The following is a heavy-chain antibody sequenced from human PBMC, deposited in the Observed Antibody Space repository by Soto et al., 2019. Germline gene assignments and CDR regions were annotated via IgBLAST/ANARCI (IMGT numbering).Heavy chain of an antibody. CDR1: GFTFSSYA. CDR2: ISGSGGST. Sequence: EVQLLESGGGLVQPGGSLRLSCAASGFTFSSYAMSWVRQAPGKGLEWVSAISGSGGSTYYADSVKGRFTISRDNSKNTLYRQMNSLRAEDTAVYYCASRTYSGSYWALDYWGRGTLVTVSA. D-gene: IGHD5-12*01. V-gene: IGHV3-23*01. J-gene: IGHJ4*02. CDR3: ASRTYSGSYWALDY.